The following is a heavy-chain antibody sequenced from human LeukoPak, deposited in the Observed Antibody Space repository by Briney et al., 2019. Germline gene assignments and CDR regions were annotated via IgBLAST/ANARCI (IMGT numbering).Heavy chain of an antibody. J-gene: IGHJ3*02. CDR3: ARGGGMDIVGANLAFDI. V-gene: IGHV3-23*01. Sequence: GGSLRLSCAASGFTFSSYAMSWVRQAPGKGLEWVSAISGSGGSTYYADSVKGRFTISRDNAKNSLYLQMNSLRAEDTAVYYCARGGGMDIVGANLAFDIWGQGTMVTVSS. CDR2: ISGSGGST. D-gene: IGHD1-26*01. CDR1: GFTFSSYA.